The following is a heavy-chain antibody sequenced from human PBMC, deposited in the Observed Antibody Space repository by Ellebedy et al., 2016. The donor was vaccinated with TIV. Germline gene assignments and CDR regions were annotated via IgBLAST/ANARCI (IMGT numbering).Heavy chain of an antibody. CDR1: GGTFSSYA. J-gene: IGHJ3*02. Sequence: ASVKVSCXASGGTFSSYAISWVRQAPGQGLEWMGGINAGNGNTKYSQKFQGRVTITRDTSASTAYMELSSLRSEDTAVYYCARGLRWLRIPSVPVDAFDIWGQGTMVTVSS. CDR2: INAGNGNT. CDR3: ARGLRWLRIPSVPVDAFDI. V-gene: IGHV1-3*01. D-gene: IGHD5-12*01.